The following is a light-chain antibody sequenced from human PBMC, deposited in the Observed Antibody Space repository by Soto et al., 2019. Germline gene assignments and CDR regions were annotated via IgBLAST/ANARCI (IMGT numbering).Light chain of an antibody. J-gene: IGKJ5*01. CDR3: QQYDNLPPGIT. Sequence: DIQMTQSPSSLSASVRDRVTITCQASQDISNYLNWYQQKPGKAPKLLIYDASNLETGVPSRFSGSGSGTDFTFTISSLQPEDIATYYCQQYDNLPPGITFGQGTRLEIK. CDR2: DAS. CDR1: QDISNY. V-gene: IGKV1-33*01.